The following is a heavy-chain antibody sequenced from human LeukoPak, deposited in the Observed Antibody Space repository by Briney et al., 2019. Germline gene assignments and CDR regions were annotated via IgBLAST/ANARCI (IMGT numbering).Heavy chain of an antibody. CDR3: ARGPITMVRGVISSSLDY. CDR1: GGSISSGSYY. CDR2: IYTSGST. D-gene: IGHD3-10*01. V-gene: IGHV4-61*02. Sequence: SETLSLTCTVSGGSISSGSYYWSWIRQPAGKGLEWIGRIYTSGSTNYNPSLKSRVTISVDTSKNQFSLKLSSVTAADTAVYYCARGPITMVRGVISSSLDYWGQGTLVTVSS. J-gene: IGHJ4*02.